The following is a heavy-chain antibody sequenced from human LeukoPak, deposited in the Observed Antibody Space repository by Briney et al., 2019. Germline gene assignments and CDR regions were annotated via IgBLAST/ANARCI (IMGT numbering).Heavy chain of an antibody. J-gene: IGHJ3*02. CDR1: GGSISSSYY. D-gene: IGHD3-22*01. CDR3: ARASGYYYDSSGRRAFDI. CDR2: IYYRGTT. V-gene: IGHV4-39*01. Sequence: PSETLSLTCTVSGGSISSSYYWVWIRQPPGKGLEWIGNIYYRGTTYYTPSLKSRLTISVDTSKNQFSLKLSSVTATDTAVYYCARASGYYYDSSGRRAFDIWSQGTMVTVSS.